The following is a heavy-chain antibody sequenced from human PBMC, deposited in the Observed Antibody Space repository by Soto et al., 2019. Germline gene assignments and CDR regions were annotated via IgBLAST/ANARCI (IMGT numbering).Heavy chain of an antibody. Sequence: TGGSMRLSFAASGFTFSSYAMSWVRQAPGKGLEWVSAISGSGGSTYYADSVKGRFTISRDNSKNTLYLQMNSLRAEDTAVYYCVKWRSGWPNDCDTWGPGTMVTVS. J-gene: IGHJ3*02. D-gene: IGHD6-19*01. V-gene: IGHV3-23*01. CDR2: ISGSGGST. CDR3: VKWRSGWPNDCDT. CDR1: GFTFSSYA.